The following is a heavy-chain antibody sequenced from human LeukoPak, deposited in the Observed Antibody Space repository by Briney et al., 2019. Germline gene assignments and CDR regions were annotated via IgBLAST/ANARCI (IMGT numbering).Heavy chain of an antibody. J-gene: IGHJ4*02. V-gene: IGHV1-2*02. CDR3: ARAERGIVVVPAAHAGDY. D-gene: IGHD2-2*01. Sequence: GASVKVSCKASGYTFTGYYMHWVRQAPGQGLEWMGWINPNSGGTNYAQKFQGRVTMTRDTSISTAYMELSRLRSDDTAVYYCARAERGIVVVPAAHAGDYWGQGTLVTVSS. CDR1: GYTFTGYY. CDR2: INPNSGGT.